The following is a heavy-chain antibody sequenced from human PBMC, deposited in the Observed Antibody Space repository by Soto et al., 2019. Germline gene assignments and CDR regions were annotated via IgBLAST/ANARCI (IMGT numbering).Heavy chain of an antibody. Sequence: SVKVSCKASGGTFSSYAISWVRQAPGQGLEWMGGIIPIFGTANYAQKFQGRVTITADESTSTAYMELSSLRSEDTAVYYCARDRGVVPAAAPHYYYYGMDVWGQGTTVTVSS. CDR1: GGTFSSYA. CDR3: ARDRGVVPAAAPHYYYYGMDV. CDR2: IIPIFGTA. D-gene: IGHD2-2*01. V-gene: IGHV1-69*13. J-gene: IGHJ6*02.